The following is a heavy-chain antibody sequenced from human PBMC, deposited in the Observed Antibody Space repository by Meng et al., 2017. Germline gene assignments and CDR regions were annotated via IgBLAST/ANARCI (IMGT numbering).Heavy chain of an antibody. CDR3: ARDLSNPLVVPAAYNWFDP. CDR1: GGSISSSSYY. J-gene: IGHJ5*02. V-gene: IGHV4-39*06. Sequence: RLQLQASGPGLVKPSATRSLPCTVSGGSISSSSYYWGWIRQPPGKGLEWIGSIYYSGSTYYNPSLKSRVTISVDTSKNQFSLKLSSVTAADTAVYYCARDLSNPLVVPAAYNWFDPWGQGTLVTVSS. D-gene: IGHD2-2*01. CDR2: IYYSGST.